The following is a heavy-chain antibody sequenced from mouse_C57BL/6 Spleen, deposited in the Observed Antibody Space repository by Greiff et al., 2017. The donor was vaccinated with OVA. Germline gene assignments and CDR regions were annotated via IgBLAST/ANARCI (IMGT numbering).Heavy chain of an antibody. D-gene: IGHD2-1*01. Sequence: EVMLVESGGGLVKPGGSLKLSCAASGFTFSSYAMSWVRQTPEKRLEWVATISDGGSYTYYPDNVKGRFTISRDNAKNNLYLQMSHLKSEDTAMYYCARGGYYGNYDAMDYWGQGTSVTVSS. V-gene: IGHV5-4*03. CDR1: GFTFSSYA. CDR2: ISDGGSYT. CDR3: ARGGYYGNYDAMDY. J-gene: IGHJ4*01.